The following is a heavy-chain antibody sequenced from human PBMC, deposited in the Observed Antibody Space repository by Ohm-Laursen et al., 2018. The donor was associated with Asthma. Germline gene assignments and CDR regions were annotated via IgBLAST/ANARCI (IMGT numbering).Heavy chain of an antibody. V-gene: IGHV4-59*01. J-gene: IGHJ5*02. Sequence: SETLSLTCAVSGASISSYYWSWFRQPPGKGLEWIGYIYYTGSTTYNPSLKSRVAMAVDTTKNEISLKLSSVTAADTAVYYCAREGCRSSSCESRHNWYDPWGQGTLVTVSS. CDR1: GASISSYY. CDR2: IYYTGST. CDR3: AREGCRSSSCESRHNWYDP. D-gene: IGHD2-2*01.